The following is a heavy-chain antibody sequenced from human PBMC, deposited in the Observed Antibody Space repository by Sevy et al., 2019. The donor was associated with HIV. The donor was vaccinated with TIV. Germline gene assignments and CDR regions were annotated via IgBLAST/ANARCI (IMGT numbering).Heavy chain of an antibody. CDR2: INPNSGGT. Sequence: KVSCKASGYTFTGYYMHWVRQAPGQGLEWMGRINPNSGGTNYAQKFQGRVTMTRDTSISTAYMELSRLRFDDTAVYYCARDLYCSGGSCYSGYQNYWGQGTLVTVSS. CDR3: ARDLYCSGGSCYSGYQNY. J-gene: IGHJ4*02. V-gene: IGHV1-2*06. CDR1: GYTFTGYY. D-gene: IGHD2-15*01.